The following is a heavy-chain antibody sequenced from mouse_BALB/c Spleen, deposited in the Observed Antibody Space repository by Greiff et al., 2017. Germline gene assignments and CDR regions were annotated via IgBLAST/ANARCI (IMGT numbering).Heavy chain of an antibody. V-gene: IGHV1-69*02. D-gene: IGHD4-1*01. CDR1: GYTFTSYW. CDR2: IYPSDSYT. Sequence: QVQLQQSGAELVRPGASVKLSCKASGYTFTSYWINWVKQRPGQGLEWIGNIYPSDSYTNYNQKFKDKATLTVDKSSSTAYMQLSSPTSEDSAVYYCTRSLGRSAMDYWGQGTSVTVSS. CDR3: TRSLGRSAMDY. J-gene: IGHJ4*01.